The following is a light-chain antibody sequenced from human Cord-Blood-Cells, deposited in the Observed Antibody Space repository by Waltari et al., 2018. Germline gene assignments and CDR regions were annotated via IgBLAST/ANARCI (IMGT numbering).Light chain of an antibody. CDR1: QSVLYSSNNKNY. V-gene: IGKV4-1*01. Sequence: DIVMTPSPESPAASLVERATINSKSSQSVLYSSNNKNYLAWYQQKPGQPPKLLIYWASTRESGVPDRFSGSGSGTDFTLTISSLQAEDVAVYYCQQYYSTPLTFGPGTKVDIK. J-gene: IGKJ3*01. CDR2: WAS. CDR3: QQYYSTPLT.